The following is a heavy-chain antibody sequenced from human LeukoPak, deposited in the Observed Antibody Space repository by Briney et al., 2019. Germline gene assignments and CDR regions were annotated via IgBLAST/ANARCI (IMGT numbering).Heavy chain of an antibody. CDR3: ATVGGSSSWYTY. CDR2: FDPEDGET. J-gene: IGHJ4*02. CDR1: GYTLTELS. V-gene: IGHV1-24*01. D-gene: IGHD6-13*01. Sequence: ASVKVSCKVSGYTLTELSMHWVRQAPGKGLEWMGGFDPEDGETIYAQKFQGRVTMTEDTSTDTAYMELSSLRSEDPAVYYCATVGGSSSWYTYWGQGTLVTVSS.